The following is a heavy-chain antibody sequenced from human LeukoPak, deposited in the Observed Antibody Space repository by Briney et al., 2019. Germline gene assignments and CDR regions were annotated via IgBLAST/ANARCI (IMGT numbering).Heavy chain of an antibody. CDR1: GFTVSSNY. D-gene: IGHD6-19*01. V-gene: IGHV3-53*01. CDR2: IYSGGST. CDR3: ARGDSSGWFELLDY. Sequence: GGSLRLSCAASGFTVSSNYMSWVRQAPGKGLEWVSVIYSGGSTYYADSVKGRFTISRDNSKNTLYLQMNSLRAEDTAVYYCARGDSSGWFELLDYWGQGTLVTVSS. J-gene: IGHJ4*02.